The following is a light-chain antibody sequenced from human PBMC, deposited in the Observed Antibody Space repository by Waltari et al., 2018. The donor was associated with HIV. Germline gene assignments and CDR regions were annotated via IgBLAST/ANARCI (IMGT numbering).Light chain of an antibody. CDR1: TRDVGGYDY. CDR2: DVN. Sequence: QSALTQPASVSGAPGQSITISCTGTTRDVGGYDYVSWYQQHPGKAPKLIIYDVNYRTSGVSNRFSGAKSGNTASLTISGLQAEDEADYYCSSYTLTSTYVFGTGTKVTVL. J-gene: IGLJ1*01. CDR3: SSYTLTSTYV. V-gene: IGLV2-14*03.